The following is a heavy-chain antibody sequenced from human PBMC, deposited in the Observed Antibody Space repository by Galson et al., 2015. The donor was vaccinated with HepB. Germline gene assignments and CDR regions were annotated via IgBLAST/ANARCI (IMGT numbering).Heavy chain of an antibody. V-gene: IGHV4-39*01. J-gene: IGHJ6*02. CDR2: IYYNGYT. CDR3: VRHRNADYYYHMDV. Sequence: GWIRQPPGKGLEWVASIYYNGYTHYNPSLESRVTISADTSKNQFSLRLSSVTAADTAVYYCVRHRNADYYYHMDVWGQGTTVTVSS.